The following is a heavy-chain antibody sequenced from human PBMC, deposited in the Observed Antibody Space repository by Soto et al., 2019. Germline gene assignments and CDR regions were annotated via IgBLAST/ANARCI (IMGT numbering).Heavy chain of an antibody. CDR3: ARPKTKVTTFGMDV. V-gene: IGHV3-33*01. Sequence: LRLSCATSGFNFSSYSMHWVRQAPGKGLEWVAVIWYDGSNKYYGDSVKGRFTISRDNSKNTVHLQMNNLRAEDTAVYYCARPKTKVTTFGMDVWGQGTTVTVSS. CDR1: GFNFSSYS. D-gene: IGHD4-4*01. CDR2: IWYDGSNK. J-gene: IGHJ6*02.